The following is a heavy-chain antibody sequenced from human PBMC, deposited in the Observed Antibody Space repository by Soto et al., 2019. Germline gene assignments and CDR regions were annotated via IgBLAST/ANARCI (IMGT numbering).Heavy chain of an antibody. D-gene: IGHD6-13*01. CDR3: ARGSSSWSYKYYYYYGMDV. CDR2: IYYSGST. CDR1: GGSISSSSYY. J-gene: IGHJ6*02. V-gene: IGHV4-39*01. Sequence: SETLSLTCTVSGGSISSSSYYWGWIRQPPGKGLEWIGSIYYSGSTYYNPSLKSRVTISVDTSKNQFSLKLSSVTAADTAVYYCARGSSSWSYKYYYYYGMDVWGQGTTVTSP.